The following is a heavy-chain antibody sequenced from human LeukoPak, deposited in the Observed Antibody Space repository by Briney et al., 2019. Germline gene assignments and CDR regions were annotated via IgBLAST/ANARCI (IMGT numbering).Heavy chain of an antibody. V-gene: IGHV3-74*01. CDR2: MSSDGTIT. Sequence: GGSLRLSCAASGFTFNSYWMNWVRQAPGKGLLWVSHMSSDGTITSYADSVKGRFTISRDNAKDTLYLQMNSLRAEDTGVYYCASRGFLNYWGQGTLVTVSS. CDR1: GFTFNSYW. J-gene: IGHJ4*02. CDR3: ASRGFLNY.